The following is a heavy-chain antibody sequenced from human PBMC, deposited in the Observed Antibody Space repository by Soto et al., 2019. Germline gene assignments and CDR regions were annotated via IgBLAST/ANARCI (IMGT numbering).Heavy chain of an antibody. CDR3: CLLPG. Sequence: QVLLEQSGSAVKKPGSSVSVSCKTSGGSFSTFAISWVRQAPGQGLEWVGGIILMYGIATYAQKFQARVSISADESTSTCDMHLRSLTFEDSAVYYCCLLPGWGQGTLVTVSS. D-gene: IGHD3-10*01. V-gene: IGHV1-69*01. CDR1: GGSFSTFA. CDR2: IILMYGIA. J-gene: IGHJ4*02.